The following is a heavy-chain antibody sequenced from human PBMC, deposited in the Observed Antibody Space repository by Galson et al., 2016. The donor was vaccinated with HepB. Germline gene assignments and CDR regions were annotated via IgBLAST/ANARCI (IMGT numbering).Heavy chain of an antibody. CDR2: ISISTKYI. D-gene: IGHD5-24*01. Sequence: SLRLSCAASGFSVSSYSLNWVRQAPGRGLEWVSSISISTKYIYYADSVKGRFTISRSNAKKSLYLQMNSLSAEDTVVYYCVRDSEIVGGNQDVDYWGQGTLVTVSS. CDR1: GFSVSSYS. J-gene: IGHJ4*02. CDR3: VRDSEIVGGNQDVDY. V-gene: IGHV3-21*01.